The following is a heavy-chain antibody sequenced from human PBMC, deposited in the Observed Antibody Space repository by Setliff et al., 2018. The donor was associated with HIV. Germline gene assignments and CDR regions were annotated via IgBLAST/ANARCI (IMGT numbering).Heavy chain of an antibody. J-gene: IGHJ5*02. V-gene: IGHV4-38-2*02. CDR2: INHRGDT. CDR3: ARGVQAQVVLMSYVKGRFDP. Sequence: SETLSLTCTVSGYSISSDYYWGWIRQPPGKGLEWIGNINHRGDTKYNPSLRSRVIISVDKSKNQFSLELNSLTAADTAKFFCARGVQAQVVLMSYVKGRFDPWGQGTQVTVSS. CDR1: GYSISSDYY. D-gene: IGHD2-8*01.